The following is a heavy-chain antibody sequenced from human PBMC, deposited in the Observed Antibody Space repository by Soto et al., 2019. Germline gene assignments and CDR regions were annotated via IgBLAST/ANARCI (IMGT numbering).Heavy chain of an antibody. CDR1: GGSISSYY. V-gene: IGHV4-59*01. CDR2: IYYSGST. D-gene: IGHD5-12*01. J-gene: IGHJ3*02. Sequence: SPTLSLTCTVSGGSISSYYWSWIRQPPGKGLEWIGYIYYSGSTNYNPSLKSRVTISVDTSKNQFSLKLSSVTAADTAVYYCARASEYSGYSDAFDIWGQGTMVTVSS. CDR3: ARASEYSGYSDAFDI.